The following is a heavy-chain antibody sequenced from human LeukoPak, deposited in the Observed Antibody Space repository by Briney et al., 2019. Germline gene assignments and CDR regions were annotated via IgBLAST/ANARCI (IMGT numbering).Heavy chain of an antibody. D-gene: IGHD3-10*01. CDR1: GFTFSSYA. CDR2: ISGSGGST. CDR3: AKVTGGSGSYYAPTDY. Sequence: GGSLRLSCAASGFTFSSYAMSWVRQAPGKGLEWVSAISGSGGSTYYADSVKGRFTISRDNSKNTLYLQTNSLRAEDTAVYYCAKVTGGSGSYYAPTDYWGQGTLVTVSS. J-gene: IGHJ4*02. V-gene: IGHV3-23*01.